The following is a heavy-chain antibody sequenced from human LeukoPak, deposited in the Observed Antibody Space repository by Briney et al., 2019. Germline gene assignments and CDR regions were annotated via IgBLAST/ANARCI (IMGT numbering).Heavy chain of an antibody. Sequence: GGSLRLSCAASGFTFSSYAMSWVRQAPGKGLEWVSAISSSGGSTYDAVSVKGRFTISRDNSKNTLYLQMNSLRAEDTAVYYCAKGRYEHAFDIWGQGTMVTVSS. J-gene: IGHJ3*02. V-gene: IGHV3-23*01. CDR3: AKGRYEHAFDI. CDR2: ISSSGGST. D-gene: IGHD2-2*01. CDR1: GFTFSSYA.